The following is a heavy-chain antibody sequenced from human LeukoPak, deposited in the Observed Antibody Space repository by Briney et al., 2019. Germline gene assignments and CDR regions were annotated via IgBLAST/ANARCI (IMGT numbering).Heavy chain of an antibody. D-gene: IGHD6-19*01. CDR2: ISTDGSQK. J-gene: IGHJ4*02. Sequence: GGSLRLSCAASGFTFSRYGMHWVRQAPGKGLEWVAVISTDGSQKFYTDSVQGRFTVSRDNAKNTLSLQMNGLRADDSAVYYCAKVVVAGTHYFDHRGQGTLVTVSP. CDR1: GFTFSRYG. CDR3: AKVVVAGTHYFDH. V-gene: IGHV3-30*18.